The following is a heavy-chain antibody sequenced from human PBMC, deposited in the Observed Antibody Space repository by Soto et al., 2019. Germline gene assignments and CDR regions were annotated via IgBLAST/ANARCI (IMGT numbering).Heavy chain of an antibody. Sequence: SETLSLTCTVSGGSISSGDYYWSWIRQPPGKGLEWIGYIYYSGSTYYNPSLKRRVTISVDTSKNQFSLKLSSVTAADTAVYYCARAVRYSSSSYGMDVWGQGTTVTVSS. CDR1: GGSISSGDYY. V-gene: IGHV4-30-4*01. CDR2: IYYSGST. D-gene: IGHD6-6*01. J-gene: IGHJ6*02. CDR3: ARAVRYSSSSYGMDV.